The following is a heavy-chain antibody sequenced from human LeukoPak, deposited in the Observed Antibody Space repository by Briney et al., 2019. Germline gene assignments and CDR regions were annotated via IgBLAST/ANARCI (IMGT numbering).Heavy chain of an antibody. Sequence: ASVKVSCKASGYTFTSYGISWVRQAPGQGLEWMGWISAYNGNTNYAQKLQGRVTMTTDTSTSTAYMELRSLRSDDTAVYYCARTLIYCSGGSCYLDWFDPWGQGTLVTVSS. CDR2: ISAYNGNT. V-gene: IGHV1-18*01. CDR3: ARTLIYCSGGSCYLDWFDP. CDR1: GYTFTSYG. D-gene: IGHD2-15*01. J-gene: IGHJ5*02.